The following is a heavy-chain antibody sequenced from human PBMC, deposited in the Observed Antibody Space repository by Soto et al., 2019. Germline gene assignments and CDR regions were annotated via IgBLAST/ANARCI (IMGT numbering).Heavy chain of an antibody. CDR3: ERVGPWVPYYYDSSPYTFENWFDP. J-gene: IGHJ5*02. D-gene: IGHD3-22*01. Sequence: SETLSLTCAVSGYSISSGYYWGWLRQPPGKGLEWIGSIYHGVSTYYNPSLNSRVTLSIDMTNNHVSLILNSVTAADTAVYYCERVGPWVPYYYDSSPYTFENWFDPWGQGTLVTV. V-gene: IGHV4-38-2*01. CDR1: GYSISSGYY. CDR2: IYHGVST.